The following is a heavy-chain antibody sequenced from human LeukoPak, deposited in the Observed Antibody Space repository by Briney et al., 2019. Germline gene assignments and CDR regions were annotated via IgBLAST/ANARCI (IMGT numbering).Heavy chain of an antibody. CDR1: GASISSYY. CDR3: ARMTYDPHGVDV. V-gene: IGHV4-59*01. Sequence: SETLSLTCTVSGASISSYYWSWIRQPPGKELEWIGYIDNSGSTNYNPSLKSRVTISVDKSKNQFSLRLSSVTAADTAVYYCARMTYDPHGVDVWGKGTTVTVSS. D-gene: IGHD5-12*01. CDR2: IDNSGST. J-gene: IGHJ6*04.